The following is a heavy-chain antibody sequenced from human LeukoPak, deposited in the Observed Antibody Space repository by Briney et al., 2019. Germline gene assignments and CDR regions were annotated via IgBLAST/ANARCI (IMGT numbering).Heavy chain of an antibody. CDR2: ISRSGGST. J-gene: IGHJ5*02. D-gene: IGHD3-22*01. CDR3: AKNPYDSSGYYHNWFDP. CDR1: GFTFSSYA. Sequence: GGSLRLSCAASGFTFSSYAMSWVRQAPGKGLEWVSAISRSGGSTYYADSVKGRFTISRDNSKNTLYLQMNSLRAEDTAVYYCAKNPYDSSGYYHNWFDPWGQGTLVTVSS. V-gene: IGHV3-23*01.